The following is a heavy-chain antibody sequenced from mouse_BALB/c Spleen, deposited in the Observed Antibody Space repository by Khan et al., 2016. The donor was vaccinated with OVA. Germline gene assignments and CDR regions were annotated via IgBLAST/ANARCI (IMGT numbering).Heavy chain of an antibody. CDR3: ARGGAARATGDYFDY. Sequence: QIQFVQSGAELVRPGTSVKMSCKAAGYTFTNYWIGWVKQRPGHGLEWIGDTYPGGGYTNYNEKFKGKATLTADTSSSTAYMQLSGLPSEDSAMYYGARGGAARATGDYFDYWGQGTTLTVSS. V-gene: IGHV1-63*02. D-gene: IGHD3-1*01. J-gene: IGHJ2*01. CDR1: GYTFTNYW. CDR2: TYPGGGYT.